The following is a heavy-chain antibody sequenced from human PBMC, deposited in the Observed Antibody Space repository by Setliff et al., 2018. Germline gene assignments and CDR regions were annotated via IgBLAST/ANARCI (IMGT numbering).Heavy chain of an antibody. J-gene: IGHJ5*02. CDR3: ARASYYDFWSGYYVAKGWFDP. V-gene: IGHV4-34*01. CDR2: INHSGST. CDR1: GGSFSGYY. Sequence: PSETLSLTCAVYGGSFSGYYWSWIRQPPGKGLEWIGEINHSGSTNYNPSLKSRVTISVDTSKNQFSLKLSSVTAADTAVYYCARASYYDFWSGYYVAKGWFDPWGQGTLVTVSS. D-gene: IGHD3-3*01.